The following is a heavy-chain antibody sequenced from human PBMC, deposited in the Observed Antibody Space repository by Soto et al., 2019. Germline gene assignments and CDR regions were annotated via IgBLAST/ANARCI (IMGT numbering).Heavy chain of an antibody. D-gene: IGHD2-21*02. CDR2: VNPSGGHT. Sequence: QVQLMQSGAEVKKPGASVKVSCKASGDTFTEYYIHWVRQAPGQGLGWMGTVNPSGGHTTYAQHFLGRATMTRDTANRTLYMALTSLTSEDTAVDDCARGRTVVVAPAALAYGGQGTLVTVYS. CDR3: ARGRTVVVAPAALAY. V-gene: IGHV1-46*01. J-gene: IGHJ4*02. CDR1: GDTFTEYY.